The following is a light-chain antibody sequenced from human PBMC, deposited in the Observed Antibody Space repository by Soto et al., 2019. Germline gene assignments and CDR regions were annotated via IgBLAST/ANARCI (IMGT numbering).Light chain of an antibody. Sequence: DIQMTQSPSSLSASVGDTVTFTCRASQTVSTYLNWYLLKPGKAPKLLIYGASSLQTGVPSRFSANGSATEFALTISGLRPEDSATFYCQQSDKTPRTFGEGSRLEIK. J-gene: IGKJ2*01. CDR2: GAS. CDR1: QTVSTY. CDR3: QQSDKTPRT. V-gene: IGKV1-39*01.